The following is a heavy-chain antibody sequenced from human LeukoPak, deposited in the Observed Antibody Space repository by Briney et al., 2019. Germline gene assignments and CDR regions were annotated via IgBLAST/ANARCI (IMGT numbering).Heavy chain of an antibody. Sequence: ASVKVSCKASGYTFTSYYMHWVRQAPGQGLEWMGIINPSGGSTSYAQKFQGRVTMTRDMSTSTVYMELSSLRSEDTAVYYCARVGRLKLNGYYFVYWGQGTLVTVSS. CDR2: INPSGGST. V-gene: IGHV1-46*01. D-gene: IGHD5-24*01. CDR1: GYTFTSYY. J-gene: IGHJ4*02. CDR3: ARVGRLKLNGYYFVY.